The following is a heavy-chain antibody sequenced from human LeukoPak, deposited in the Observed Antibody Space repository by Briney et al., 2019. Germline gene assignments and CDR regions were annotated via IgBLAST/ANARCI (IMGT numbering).Heavy chain of an antibody. D-gene: IGHD3-22*01. V-gene: IGHV1-69*05. J-gene: IGHJ4*02. Sequence: GASVRVSCKASGGTFSSYAISWVRQAPGQGLEWMGGIIPIFGTANYAQKFQGRVTITTDKSTSTAYMELSSLRSEDTAVYYCARSSTGRQLYYYDSSGFGFDYWGQGTLVTVSS. CDR2: IIPIFGTA. CDR3: ARSSTGRQLYYYDSSGFGFDY. CDR1: GGTFSSYA.